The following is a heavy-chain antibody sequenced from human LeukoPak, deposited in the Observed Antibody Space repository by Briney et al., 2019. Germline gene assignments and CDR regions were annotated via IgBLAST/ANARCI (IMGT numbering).Heavy chain of an antibody. CDR1: EFTFSSYA. Sequence: PGGSLRLSCAASEFTFSSYAMHWVRQAPGKGLEWVAVISYDGSNKYYADSVKGRFTISRDNSKNTLYLQMNSLRAEDTAVYYCARDDRGSTTVTTKLDYWGQGTLVTVSS. D-gene: IGHD4-17*01. V-gene: IGHV3-30*04. J-gene: IGHJ4*02. CDR2: ISYDGSNK. CDR3: ARDDRGSTTVTTKLDY.